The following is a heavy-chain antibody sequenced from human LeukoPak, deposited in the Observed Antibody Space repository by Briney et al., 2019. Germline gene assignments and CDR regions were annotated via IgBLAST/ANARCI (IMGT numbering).Heavy chain of an antibody. V-gene: IGHV3-33*01. D-gene: IGHD6-19*01. J-gene: IGHJ4*02. CDR1: GFTFSSYG. CDR2: IWYDGSNK. Sequence: PGGSLRLSCAASGFTFSSYGMHWVRQAPGKGLEWVAVIWYDGSNKYYEDSVKGRFTISRDNSKTTLYLQMNSLRAEDTAVYYSARQNSSGWYSLIDYWGQGTLVTVSS. CDR3: ARQNSSGWYSLIDY.